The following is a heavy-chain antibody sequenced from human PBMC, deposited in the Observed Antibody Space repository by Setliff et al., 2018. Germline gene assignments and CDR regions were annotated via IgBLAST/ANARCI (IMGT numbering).Heavy chain of an antibody. D-gene: IGHD2-2*01. J-gene: IGHJ4*02. CDR1: GYPFISYD. CDR2: MNPNSGKT. CDR3: ARGPPDFVVVPAAAKFDY. V-gene: IGHV1-8*02. Sequence: GASVKVSCKASGYPFISYDINWVRQAPGRGLEWMGWMNPNSGKTGYAQKFQGRVAMTTDTSTATVFMELRSLRSDDTAVYYCARGPPDFVVVPAAAKFDYWGQGTLVTVS.